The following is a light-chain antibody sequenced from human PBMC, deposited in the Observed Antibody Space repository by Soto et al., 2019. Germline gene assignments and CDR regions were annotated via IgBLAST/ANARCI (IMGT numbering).Light chain of an antibody. J-gene: IGKJ3*01. CDR1: QGISNF. V-gene: IGKV1-27*01. CDR3: QNYNSAPLT. CDR2: AAS. Sequence: DIQMTQSPSSLSASVGDTVTITCRASQGISNFLAWFQQKPGRVPQFLIYAASTLQPWVPPRFSGSGSGTDFTLTISSLQPEDVASYYCQNYNSAPLTFGPGTRVEIK.